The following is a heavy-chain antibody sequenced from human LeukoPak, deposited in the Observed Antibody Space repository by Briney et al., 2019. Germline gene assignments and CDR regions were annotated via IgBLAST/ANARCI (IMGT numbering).Heavy chain of an antibody. CDR2: IYSGGST. CDR3: AKDRCSNGIGCFYYYMDV. CDR1: GFTVSSNY. J-gene: IGHJ6*03. D-gene: IGHD2-8*01. Sequence: GGSLRLSCAASGFTVSSNYMSWVRQAPGKGLEWVSVIYSGGSTYYADSVKGRFTISRDNSKNTLYLQMNSLRAEDTAVYYCAKDRCSNGIGCFYYYMDVWGKGTTVTISS. V-gene: IGHV3-66*01.